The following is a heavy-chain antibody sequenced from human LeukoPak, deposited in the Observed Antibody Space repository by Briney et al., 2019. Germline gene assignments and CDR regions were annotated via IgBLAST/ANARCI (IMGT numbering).Heavy chain of an antibody. D-gene: IGHD2-2*01. CDR2: IYPGDSDT. CDR1: GYSFTSYW. CDR3: ARHNLVVVPAAQYYYYYMDV. J-gene: IGHJ6*03. Sequence: GESLKISCXGSGYSFTSYWIGWVRQMPGKGLEWMGIIYPGDSDTRYSPSFQGQVTISADKSISTAYLQWSSLKASDTAMYYCARHNLVVVPAAQYYYYYMDVWGKGTTVTVSS. V-gene: IGHV5-51*01.